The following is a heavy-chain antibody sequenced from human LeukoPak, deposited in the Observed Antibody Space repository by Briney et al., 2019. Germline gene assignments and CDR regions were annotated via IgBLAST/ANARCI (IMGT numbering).Heavy chain of an antibody. V-gene: IGHV5-51*01. CDR3: ARHHTDYYGSGSYYKALYYYYMDV. CDR2: IYPGDSDT. D-gene: IGHD3-10*01. J-gene: IGHJ6*03. CDR1: GYSFTSYW. Sequence: GESLKISCKGSGYSFTSYWIGWVRQMPGKGLEWMGIIYPGDSDTRYSPSSQGQVTISADKSISTAYLQWSSLKASDTAMYYCARHHTDYYGSGSYYKALYYYYMDVWGKGTTVTVSS.